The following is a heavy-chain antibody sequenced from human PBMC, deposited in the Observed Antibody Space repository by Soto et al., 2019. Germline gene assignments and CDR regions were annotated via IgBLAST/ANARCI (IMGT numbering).Heavy chain of an antibody. D-gene: IGHD3-22*01. CDR2: INWNSGII. Sequence: SLRLSCAASGFTFDDYAMHCVRQAPGKGLEWVSGINWNSGIIGYADSVKGRFTISRDNAKNSLYLQMHSLRAEDTALYNCAKDIRDSSGYYYGALEYYYGMEVSGQGTTVTVAS. CDR3: AKDIRDSSGYYYGALEYYYGMEV. V-gene: IGHV3-9*01. J-gene: IGHJ6*02. CDR1: GFTFDDYA.